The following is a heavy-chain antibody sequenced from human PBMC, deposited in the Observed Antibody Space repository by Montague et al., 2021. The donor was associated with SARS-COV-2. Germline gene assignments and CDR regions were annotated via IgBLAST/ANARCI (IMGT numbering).Heavy chain of an antibody. J-gene: IGHJ6*02. V-gene: IGHV4-39*01. Sequence: SETLSLTYTVSGGSVRSAIYYWGWIRQPPEKGLEWIGRVYYTGRTSYXSSLMGRVTISVDTSQNQFSLKLNSVTAADTAVYFCARHKRVVEREPLGGMDVWGQGTTVTVSS. CDR2: VYYTGRT. D-gene: IGHD3-16*02. CDR1: GGSVRSAIYY. CDR3: ARHKRVVEREPLGGMDV.